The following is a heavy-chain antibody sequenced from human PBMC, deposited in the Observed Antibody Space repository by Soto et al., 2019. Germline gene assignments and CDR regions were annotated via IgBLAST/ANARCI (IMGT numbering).Heavy chain of an antibody. CDR2: IYYSGST. J-gene: IGHJ5*02. Sequence: TSETLSLTCTVSGGSISSYYWSWIRQPPGKGLEWIGYIYYSGSTNYNPSLKSRVTISVDTSKNQFSLKLSSVTAADTAVYYCARVLPSYYDFSPVFDPWGQGTLVTVSS. CDR1: GGSISSYY. CDR3: ARVLPSYYDFSPVFDP. V-gene: IGHV4-59*01. D-gene: IGHD3-3*01.